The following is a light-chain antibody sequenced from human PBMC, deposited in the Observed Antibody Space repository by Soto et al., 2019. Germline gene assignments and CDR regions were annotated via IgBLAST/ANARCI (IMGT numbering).Light chain of an antibody. CDR1: SSNIGAGYD. Sequence: QSVLTQPPSVSGAPGQRVTISCTGDSSNIGAGYDVHWYQQLPGTAPKLLIYVNINRPSGVPDRFSASRSDSSASLAITGLQAEDEADYYCAAWDDGLNGWLFGGGTKVTVL. CDR3: AAWDDGLNGWL. V-gene: IGLV1-40*01. J-gene: IGLJ3*02. CDR2: VNI.